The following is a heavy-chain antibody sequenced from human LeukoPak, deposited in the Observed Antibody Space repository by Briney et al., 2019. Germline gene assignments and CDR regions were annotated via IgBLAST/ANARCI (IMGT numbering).Heavy chain of an antibody. D-gene: IGHD3-10*01. Sequence: GSLRLSCAASGFTFSSYSMNWVRQAPGKGLEWVSYISSSSSTIYYADSVKGRFTISRDNAKNSLYLQMNSLRAEDTAVYYCARDRGLKPYYFDYWGQGTLVTVSS. J-gene: IGHJ4*02. CDR1: GFTFSSYS. CDR3: ARDRGLKPYYFDY. CDR2: ISSSSSTI. V-gene: IGHV3-48*04.